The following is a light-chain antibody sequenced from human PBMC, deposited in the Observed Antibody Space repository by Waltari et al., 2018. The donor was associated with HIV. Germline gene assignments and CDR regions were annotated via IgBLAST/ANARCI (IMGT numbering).Light chain of an antibody. CDR3: QQYGSSPIT. CDR2: AAS. Sequence: EIVLTQSPGTLSLSSGDRATLSCRASQSVSTTSLAWSQQKPGQAPRLLIYAASSRATVIPDRCSGSGSGTDFTLTISRLEPEDFAVYYCQQYGSSPITFGQGTRLEIK. CDR1: QSVSTTS. V-gene: IGKV3-20*01. J-gene: IGKJ5*01.